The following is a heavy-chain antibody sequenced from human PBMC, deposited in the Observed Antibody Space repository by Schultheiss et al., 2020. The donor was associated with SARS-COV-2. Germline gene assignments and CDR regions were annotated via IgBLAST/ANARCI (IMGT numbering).Heavy chain of an antibody. J-gene: IGHJ4*02. CDR1: GFTFSSYG. CDR2: ISYDGSNK. V-gene: IGHV3-30*18. D-gene: IGHD3-22*01. Sequence: GGSLRLSCAASGFTFSSYGMHWVRQAPGKGLEWVAVISYDGSNKYYADSVKGRFTISRDNSKNTLYLQMNSLRAEDTAVYYCAKDRASYSSGYFDYWGQGTLVTVSS. CDR3: AKDRASYSSGYFDY.